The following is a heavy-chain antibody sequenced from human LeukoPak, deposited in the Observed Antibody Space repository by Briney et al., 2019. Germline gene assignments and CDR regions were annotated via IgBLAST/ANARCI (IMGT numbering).Heavy chain of an antibody. CDR1: GFTFSSYG. D-gene: IGHD2-2*01. J-gene: IGHJ1*01. V-gene: IGHV3-30*02. CDR2: IRYDGSNK. CDR3: AKDSVVAKYFQH. Sequence: GGSLRLSCAASGFTFSSYGMHWVRQAPGKGLEWVAFIRYDGSNKYYADSVRGRFTISRDNSKNTLYLQMNSLRAEDTAVYYCAKDSVVAKYFQHWGQGTLVTVSS.